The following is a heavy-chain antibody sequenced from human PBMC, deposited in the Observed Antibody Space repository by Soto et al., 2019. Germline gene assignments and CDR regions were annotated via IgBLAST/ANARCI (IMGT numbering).Heavy chain of an antibody. J-gene: IGHJ4*02. D-gene: IGHD4-17*01. CDR3: ARDDYGGNYNY. Sequence: SETLSLTCTVSGGAISSGDYYWSWIRQPPGKGLEWIGYIYYSGSTYYNPSLKSRVTISVDTSKNQFSLKLSSVTAADTAVYYCARDDYGGNYNYWGQGTLVTVSS. CDR1: GGAISSGDYY. V-gene: IGHV4-30-4*01. CDR2: IYYSGST.